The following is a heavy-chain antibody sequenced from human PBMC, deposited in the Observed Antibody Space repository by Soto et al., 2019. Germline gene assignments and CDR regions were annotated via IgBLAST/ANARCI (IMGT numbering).Heavy chain of an antibody. CDR3: AHTPNYYQYDCFDP. V-gene: IGHV2-5*02. CDR2: IYWDDDK. Sequence: QITLKESGPTLVKPTQTLTLTCTFSGFSLTTRGVGVGWIRQPPGNTLECLALIYWDDDKRYSPTLQSRLSITKDTSKNQVVLTLTNVDPGDTATYNCAHTPNYYQYDCFDPWGQGTLVSVSS. J-gene: IGHJ5*02. D-gene: IGHD3-10*01. CDR1: GFSLTTRGVG.